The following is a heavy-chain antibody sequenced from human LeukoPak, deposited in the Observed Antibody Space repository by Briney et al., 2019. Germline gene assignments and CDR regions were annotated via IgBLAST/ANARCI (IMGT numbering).Heavy chain of an antibody. J-gene: IGHJ5*02. V-gene: IGHV4-4*07. CDR1: GGSISSYY. CDR2: IYTSGST. CDR3: ARDLGFYDSSKGWFDP. Sequence: SETLSLTCTVSGGSISSYYWSWIRQPAGKGLEWIGRIYTSGSTNYNPSLKSRVTMSVDTSKNQFSLKLSSVTAADTAVCYCARDLGFYDSSKGWFDPWGQGTLVTVSS. D-gene: IGHD3-22*01.